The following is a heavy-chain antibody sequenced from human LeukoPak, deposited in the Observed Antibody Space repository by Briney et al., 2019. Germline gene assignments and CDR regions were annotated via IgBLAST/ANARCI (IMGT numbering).Heavy chain of an antibody. CDR1: GFTFSTYS. J-gene: IGHJ3*02. V-gene: IGHV3-48*01. Sequence: GGSLRLSCAASGFTFSTYSMNWVRQAPGKGLEWISYIKSSGSTIYYADSVRGRFTISRDNSKNTLYLQMNSLRAEDTAVYYCAKDLQLGSLVGATTYDAFDIWGQGTMVTVSS. CDR3: AKDLQLGSLVGATTYDAFDI. D-gene: IGHD1-26*01. CDR2: IKSSGSTI.